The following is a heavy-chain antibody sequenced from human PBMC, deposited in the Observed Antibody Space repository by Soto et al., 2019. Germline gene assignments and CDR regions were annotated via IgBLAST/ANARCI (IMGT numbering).Heavy chain of an antibody. Sequence: GGSLRLSCAASGFTFTNAWMTWVRQGPGKGLEWVGRIKSKSDGGAIDYAAPVKGRFTISRDDSKNTLYLQMNSLKTEDTAVYYCTTGPNLRPLAAFDIWGQGTVVTVSS. CDR3: TTGPNLRPLAAFDI. V-gene: IGHV3-15*01. J-gene: IGHJ3*02. CDR2: IKSKSDGGAI. CDR1: GFTFTNAW.